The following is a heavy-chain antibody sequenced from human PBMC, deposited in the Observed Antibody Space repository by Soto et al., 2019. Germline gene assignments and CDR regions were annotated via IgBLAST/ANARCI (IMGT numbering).Heavy chain of an antibody. CDR3: ARASPKMVRGVIKTPPRDAFDI. V-gene: IGHV4-34*01. D-gene: IGHD3-10*01. Sequence: PSETLSLTCAVYGGSFSGYYWSWIRQPPGKGLEWIGEINHSGSTNYNPSLKSRVTISVDTSKNQFSLKLSSVTAADTAVYYCARASPKMVRGVIKTPPRDAFDIWGQGTMVTVSS. J-gene: IGHJ3*02. CDR2: INHSGST. CDR1: GGSFSGYY.